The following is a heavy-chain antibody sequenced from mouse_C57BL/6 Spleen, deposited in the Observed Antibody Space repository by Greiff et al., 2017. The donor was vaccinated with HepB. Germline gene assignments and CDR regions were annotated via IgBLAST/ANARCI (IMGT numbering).Heavy chain of an antibody. CDR1: GYTFTDYN. V-gene: IGHV1-22*01. Sequence: EVQLQQSGPELVKPGASVKMSCKASGYTFTDYNMHWVKQSHGKSLEWIGYINPNNGGTSYNQKFKGKATLTVIKSSSTAYMELRSLTSEDAAVYYCARERDDYDPAWFAYWGQGTLVTVSA. D-gene: IGHD2-4*01. J-gene: IGHJ3*01. CDR2: INPNNGGT. CDR3: ARERDDYDPAWFAY.